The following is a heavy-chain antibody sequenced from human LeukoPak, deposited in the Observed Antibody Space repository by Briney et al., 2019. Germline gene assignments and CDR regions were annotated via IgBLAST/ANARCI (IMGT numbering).Heavy chain of an antibody. V-gene: IGHV4-61*02. D-gene: IGHD5-24*01. CDR2: IYTSGST. CDR3: ARDRGRDGYNYVDY. Sequence: SETLSLTCTVSGYSIRSGYYWSWIRQPAGKGLEWIGRIYTSGSTNYNPSLKSRVTISVDTSKNQFSLKLSSVTAADTAVYYCARDRGRDGYNYVDYWGQGTLVTVSS. CDR1: GYSIRSGYY. J-gene: IGHJ4*02.